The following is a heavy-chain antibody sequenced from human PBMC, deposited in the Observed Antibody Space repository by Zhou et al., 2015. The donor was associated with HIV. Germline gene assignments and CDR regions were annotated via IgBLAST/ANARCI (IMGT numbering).Heavy chain of an antibody. J-gene: IGHJ6*02. Sequence: EVQLVESGGGLVQPGRSLRLSCAVSGFTFDDYAMHWVRQPPGKGLEWVSSVSWNSGTKGYADSVKGRFTISRENAKNSLYLQMNSLRAGDTAVYYCARLGAGQSSSPERGMDVWGQGTTVTVSS. D-gene: IGHD6-6*01. CDR2: VSWNSGTK. CDR1: GFTFDDYA. V-gene: IGHV3-9*01. CDR3: ARLGAGQSSSPERGMDV.